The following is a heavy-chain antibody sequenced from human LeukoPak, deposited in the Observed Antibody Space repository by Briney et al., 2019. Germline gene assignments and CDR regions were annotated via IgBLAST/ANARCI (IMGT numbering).Heavy chain of an antibody. Sequence: ASVKVSCKASGSSFTAYGMGWLRQAPGQGLEWMGWISGHTGTAIYAQNLQGRVTLTADTFTSTVYMEMRSLRSDGTAVYYCARGGSGDHQEQLGPPGYYHYMDVWGTGTTVTVSS. CDR3: ARGGSGDHQEQLGPPGYYHYMDV. CDR1: GSSFTAYG. CDR2: ISGHTGTA. D-gene: IGHD3-10*01. V-gene: IGHV1-18*01. J-gene: IGHJ6*03.